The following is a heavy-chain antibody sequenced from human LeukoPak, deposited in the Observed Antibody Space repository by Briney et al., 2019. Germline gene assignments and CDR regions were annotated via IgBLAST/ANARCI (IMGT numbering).Heavy chain of an antibody. CDR1: GFTFSSYW. J-gene: IGHJ6*03. D-gene: IGHD2-21*01. V-gene: IGHV3-7*01. CDR2: IKQDGSEK. CDR3: ARNSLIAENYGYYYFSYMDV. Sequence: PGGSLRLSCAASGFTFSSYWMSWVRQAPGKGLEWVANIKQDGSEKYYVDSVKGRFTISRDNAKNSLYLQMSSLRAEDTAVYYCARNSLIAENYGYYYFSYMDVWGKGTTVTVSS.